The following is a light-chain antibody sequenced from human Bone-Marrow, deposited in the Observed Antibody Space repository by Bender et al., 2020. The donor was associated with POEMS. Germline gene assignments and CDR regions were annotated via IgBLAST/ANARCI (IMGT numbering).Light chain of an antibody. CDR2: RNN. Sequence: QSVLTQPSSASGTPGQRVTISCSGSSSNIESNYVYWYQQLPGTAPKLLIYRNNQRPSGVPDRFSGSKSGTSASLAITGLQSDDEAIYFCVAWDASLNGWVFGGGTKLTVL. J-gene: IGLJ3*02. CDR1: SSNIESNY. CDR3: VAWDASLNGWV. V-gene: IGLV1-47*01.